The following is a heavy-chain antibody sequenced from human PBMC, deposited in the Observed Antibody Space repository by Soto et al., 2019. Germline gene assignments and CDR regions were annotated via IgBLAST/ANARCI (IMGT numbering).Heavy chain of an antibody. J-gene: IGHJ4*02. V-gene: IGHV3-23*01. CDR1: GFTFSSYA. D-gene: IGHD3-10*01. CDR3: AKTSPNELLWFGESSFDY. Sequence: EVQLLESGGGLVQPGGSLRLSCAASGFTFSSYAMSWVRQAPGKGLEWVSAISGSGGSTYYADSVKGRFTISRDNSKNTLYLQKNSLRAEDTAVYYCAKTSPNELLWFGESSFDYWGQGTLVTVSS. CDR2: ISGSGGST.